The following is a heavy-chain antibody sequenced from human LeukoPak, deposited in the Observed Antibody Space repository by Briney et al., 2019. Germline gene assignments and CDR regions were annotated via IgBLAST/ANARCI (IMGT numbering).Heavy chain of an antibody. J-gene: IGHJ5*02. CDR1: GGTFSSYA. Sequence: ASVKVSCKASGGTFSSYAISWVRQAPGQGLEWMGRIIPILGIANYAQKFQGRVTITADKSTSTAYMELSSLRSEDTAVYYCARSYYYDSSGSLNWFDLWGQGTLVTVSA. D-gene: IGHD3-22*01. CDR3: ARSYYYDSSGSLNWFDL. V-gene: IGHV1-69*04. CDR2: IIPILGIA.